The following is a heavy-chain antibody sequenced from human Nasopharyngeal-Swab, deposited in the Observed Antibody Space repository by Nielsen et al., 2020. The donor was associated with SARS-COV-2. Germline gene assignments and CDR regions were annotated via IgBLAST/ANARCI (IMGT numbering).Heavy chain of an antibody. CDR3: ARDGGYCSGGSCYLPLYYYYGMDV. D-gene: IGHD2-15*01. V-gene: IGHV1-18*01. CDR2: ISAYNGNT. Sequence: ASVKVSCKASGYTFTSYGISWVRQAPGQGLEWMGWISAYNGNTNYAQKLQGRVTMTTDTSTSTAYMELRSLRSDDTAVYYCARDGGYCSGGSCYLPLYYYYGMDVWGQGTTVTVSS. J-gene: IGHJ6*02. CDR1: GYTFTSYG.